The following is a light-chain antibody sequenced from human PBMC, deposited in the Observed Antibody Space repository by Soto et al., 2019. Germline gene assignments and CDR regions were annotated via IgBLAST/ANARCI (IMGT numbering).Light chain of an antibody. Sequence: EIVLTQSPGTLSLSPGEGATLSCRASQSISSNFLAWYQHKRGQAPRLLIHGASNRATGIPDRFSGSGSGTDFTLTISRLEPEDFAVYYCQQYGSSPWTFGQGTKVDIK. V-gene: IGKV3-20*01. CDR3: QQYGSSPWT. CDR1: QSISSNF. CDR2: GAS. J-gene: IGKJ1*01.